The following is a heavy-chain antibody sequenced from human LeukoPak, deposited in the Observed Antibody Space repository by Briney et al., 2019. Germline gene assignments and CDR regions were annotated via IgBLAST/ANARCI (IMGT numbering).Heavy chain of an antibody. D-gene: IGHD3-10*01. CDR1: GGPLSSYY. Sequence: SETLSLPRTVSGGPLSSYYWSWIRQPPGKGLEWSGYIYTSGITNHNPPLKRRVTIPVDTSKTQFSLKLSSVTAADTAVYYCVRHTWFGTRHWFDPWGEGILVTVSS. CDR3: VRHTWFGTRHWFDP. V-gene: IGHV4-4*09. J-gene: IGHJ5*02. CDR2: IYTSGIT.